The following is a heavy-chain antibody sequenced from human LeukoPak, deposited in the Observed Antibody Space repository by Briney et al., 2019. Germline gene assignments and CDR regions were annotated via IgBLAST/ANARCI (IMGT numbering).Heavy chain of an antibody. J-gene: IGHJ4*02. Sequence: GGSLRLSCAVSGFTFSTYAMTWVRQAPGKGLEWVSTISGSGFNTYYADSVKGRFTISRDNSKNTLYLQMNSLRAEDTAVYYCARGDTAMVDYWGQGTLVTVSS. CDR1: GFTFSTYA. CDR2: ISGSGFNT. CDR3: ARGDTAMVDY. D-gene: IGHD5-18*01. V-gene: IGHV3-23*01.